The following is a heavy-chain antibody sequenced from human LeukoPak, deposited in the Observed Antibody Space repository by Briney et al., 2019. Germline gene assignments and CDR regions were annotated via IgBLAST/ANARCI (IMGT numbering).Heavy chain of an antibody. V-gene: IGHV4-59*01. D-gene: IGHD4-23*01. Sequence: SEALSLTCTVSGGSISSYYWSWIRQPPGKGLEWIGHIYYSGSTNYNTSLTRRVTIPLDTSKNKFPLKLSSLTAAATALYYCARAPYGGNLYYFDYWGQGTLVTVSS. J-gene: IGHJ4*02. CDR1: GGSISSYY. CDR2: IYYSGST. CDR3: ARAPYGGNLYYFDY.